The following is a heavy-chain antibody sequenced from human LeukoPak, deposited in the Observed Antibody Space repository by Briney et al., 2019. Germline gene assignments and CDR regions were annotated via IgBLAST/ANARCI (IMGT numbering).Heavy chain of an antibody. J-gene: IGHJ4*02. CDR1: GYTFSSYG. CDR2: ISYDGSNK. Sequence: PGRSLRLSCAASGYTFSSYGMHWVCQARGKGLEWVAVISYDGSNKYYADSVKGRFTISRDNSKNTLYLQMNSLRAEDTAVYYCAKDHIVATIENDYWGQGTLLTVSS. V-gene: IGHV3-30*18. CDR3: AKDHIVATIENDY. D-gene: IGHD5-12*01.